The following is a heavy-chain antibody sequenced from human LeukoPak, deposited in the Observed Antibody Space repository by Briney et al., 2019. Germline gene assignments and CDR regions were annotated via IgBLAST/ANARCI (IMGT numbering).Heavy chain of an antibody. CDR3: ARDLLHLDY. CDR2: IQSKTDGGTT. CDR1: GFTFSNTW. V-gene: IGHV3-15*01. Sequence: PGGSLRLSCAASGFTFSNTWMNWVRQAPGKGLEWVGRIQSKTDGGTTEYAAPVKGRFTISRDDSKTTLYLQMNSLRAEDTAVYYCARDLLHLDYWGQGTLVTVSS. J-gene: IGHJ4*02.